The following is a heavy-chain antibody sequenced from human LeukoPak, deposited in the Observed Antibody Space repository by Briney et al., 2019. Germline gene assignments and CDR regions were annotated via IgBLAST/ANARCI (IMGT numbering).Heavy chain of an antibody. D-gene: IGHD2-15*01. CDR1: GYTFTSYG. CDR3: ARRMNSGGSWTSFDY. CDR2: ISAYNGNT. V-gene: IGHV1-18*01. J-gene: IGHJ4*02. Sequence: ASVKVSCKASGYTFTSYGISWVRQAPGQGLEWMGWISAYNGNTNYAQKLQGRVTMTTDTSTSTAYMELRSLRSDDTAVYYCARRMNSGGSWTSFDYWGQGTLVTVSS.